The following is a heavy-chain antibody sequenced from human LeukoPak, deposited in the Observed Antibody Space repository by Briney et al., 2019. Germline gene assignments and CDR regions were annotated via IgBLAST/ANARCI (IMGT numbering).Heavy chain of an antibody. CDR1: GGSISSSHYY. J-gene: IGHJ4*02. V-gene: IGHV4-39*07. D-gene: IGHD1-26*01. CDR3: ARQESGSHYYFDY. Sequence: TSEILSLTCTVSGGSISSSHYYWGWIRQPPGKGLEWIGSIYYSGSTYYNPSLKSRVTISVDTSKNQLSLKVSSVTAADTAVYYCARQESGSHYYFDYWGQGTLVTVSS. CDR2: IYYSGST.